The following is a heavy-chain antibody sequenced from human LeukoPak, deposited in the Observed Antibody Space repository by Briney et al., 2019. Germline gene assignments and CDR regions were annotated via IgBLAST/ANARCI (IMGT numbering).Heavy chain of an antibody. Sequence: PGGSLRLSCAASGFTFSSYWMSWVRQAPGKGLEWVANIKQDGSEKYYVDSVKGRFTISRENAKNSLYLQMNSLRAEDTAVYYCARESLSGGYYPPRYYYYYYMDVWGKGTTVTISS. CDR1: GFTFSSYW. D-gene: IGHD3-3*01. CDR2: IKQDGSEK. CDR3: ARESLSGGYYPPRYYYYYYMDV. V-gene: IGHV3-7*01. J-gene: IGHJ6*03.